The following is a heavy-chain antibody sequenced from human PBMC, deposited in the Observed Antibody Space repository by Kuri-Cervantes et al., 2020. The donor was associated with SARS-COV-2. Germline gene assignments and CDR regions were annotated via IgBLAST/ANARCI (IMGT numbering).Heavy chain of an antibody. V-gene: IGHV3-43*01. CDR3: VKGQTGTTLSLDN. D-gene: IGHD1-1*01. CDR1: GFQFDDYT. J-gene: IGHJ4*02. Sequence: GESQKISCAASGFQFDDYTMHWVRQPPGKGLEWVSLISSDGATTYYADSVKGRFTIYRDNSRNYLYLQMNVLRSEDTDLYYCVKGQTGTTLSLDNWGQGTLVTVSS. CDR2: ISSDGATT.